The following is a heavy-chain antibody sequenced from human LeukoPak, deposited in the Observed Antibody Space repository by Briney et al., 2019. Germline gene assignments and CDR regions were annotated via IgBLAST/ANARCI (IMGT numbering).Heavy chain of an antibody. D-gene: IGHD5-18*01. CDR3: AREGYSYGSLNDY. J-gene: IGHJ4*02. CDR2: ISYDGSNK. CDR1: GFTFSSYA. V-gene: IGHV3-30-3*01. Sequence: GGSLRLSCAASGFTFSSYAMHWVRQAPGKGLEWVAVISYDGSNKYYADSVKGRFTTSRDNSKNTLYLQMNSLRAEDTAVYYCAREGYSYGSLNDYWGQGTLVTVSS.